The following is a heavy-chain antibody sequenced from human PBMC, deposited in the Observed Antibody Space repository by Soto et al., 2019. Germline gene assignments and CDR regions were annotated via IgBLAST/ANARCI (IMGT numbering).Heavy chain of an antibody. V-gene: IGHV1-69*02. Sequence: QVQLVQSGAEVKKPGSSVTVSCTASGGTFSSYTISWVRQAPGQGLEWMGRIIPILGIASYAQKFQGRVTITADKSKSTAYRELSSLRSEDTAGYYCARSMRNDVFDIWGQGKMVTGSS. D-gene: IGHD1-1*01. CDR2: IIPILGIA. CDR1: GGTFSSYT. CDR3: ARSMRNDVFDI. J-gene: IGHJ3*02.